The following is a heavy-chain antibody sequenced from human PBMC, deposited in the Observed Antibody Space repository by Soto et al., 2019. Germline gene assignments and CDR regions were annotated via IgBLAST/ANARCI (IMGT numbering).Heavy chain of an antibody. J-gene: IGHJ2*01. CDR3: ARTIVAAGGRRYFDL. Sequence: VQLVESGGGLVKPGGSLRLSCAASGFTFSDYYMSWIRQAPGKGLEWVSYINSSSSYTNYADSVKGRFTISRDNAKNSLYLQMNSLRAEDTAVYYCARTIVAAGGRRYFDLWGRGTLVTVSS. D-gene: IGHD6-13*01. CDR2: INSSSSYT. CDR1: GFTFSDYY. V-gene: IGHV3-11*05.